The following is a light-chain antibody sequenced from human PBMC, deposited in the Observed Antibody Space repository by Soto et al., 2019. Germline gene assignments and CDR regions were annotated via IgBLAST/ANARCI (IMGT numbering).Light chain of an antibody. CDR2: AAS. Sequence: DLQMTQSPSSVSASVGDRVTITCRASQGISHWLAWYQLKPGKAPKLLIYAASTLHSGVPSRFSGRRSGTDFTLTISTLQPEDFATYYCQQTRTFPPVTFGQGTRLDMK. CDR1: QGISHW. CDR3: QQTRTFPPVT. V-gene: IGKV1-12*01. J-gene: IGKJ5*01.